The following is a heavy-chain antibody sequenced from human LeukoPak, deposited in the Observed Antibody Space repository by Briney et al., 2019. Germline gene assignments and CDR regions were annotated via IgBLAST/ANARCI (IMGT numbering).Heavy chain of an antibody. CDR3: ARVRDSSGYDYGMDV. Sequence: ASVKVSCKASGYTFTGYYMHWVRQAPGQGLEWMGWINPNSGGTNYAQKFQGWVTMTRDTSISTAYMELSRLRSDDTGVYYCARVRDSSGYDYGMDVWGQGTTVTVSS. J-gene: IGHJ6*02. CDR2: INPNSGGT. D-gene: IGHD3-22*01. V-gene: IGHV1-2*04. CDR1: GYTFTGYY.